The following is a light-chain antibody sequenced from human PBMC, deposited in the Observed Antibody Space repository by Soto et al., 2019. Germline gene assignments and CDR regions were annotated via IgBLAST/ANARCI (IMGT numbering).Light chain of an antibody. Sequence: EIVMTQSPATLSVSPGERATLSCRASQSVSDNLAWYQQKPGQAPRLLICGASTRATGVPARFSGSGSGTEFTLTISSLQSEDFAVYYCQQYNNWSPLFGQGTKLEIK. CDR3: QQYNNWSPL. V-gene: IGKV3-15*01. CDR2: GAS. J-gene: IGKJ2*01. CDR1: QSVSDN.